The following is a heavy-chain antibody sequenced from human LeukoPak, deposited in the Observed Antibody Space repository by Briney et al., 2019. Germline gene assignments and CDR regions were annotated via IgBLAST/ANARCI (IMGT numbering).Heavy chain of an antibody. CDR3: ARDGYSSSWYPSWFDP. Sequence: ASVKVSCKASGYTFTSYGISWLRQAPGQGLECVGWISAYNGNTNYAQKLQGRVTMTTDTSTSTAYMELRSLRSDDTAGYYCARDGYSSSWYPSWFDPWGQGTLVTVSS. J-gene: IGHJ5*02. CDR1: GYTFTSYG. V-gene: IGHV1-18*01. D-gene: IGHD6-13*01. CDR2: ISAYNGNT.